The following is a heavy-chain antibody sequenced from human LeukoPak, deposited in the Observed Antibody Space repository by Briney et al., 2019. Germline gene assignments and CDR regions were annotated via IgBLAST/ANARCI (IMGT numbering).Heavy chain of an antibody. J-gene: IGHJ6*03. Sequence: PSETLSLTCTVSGGSISSYYWSWIRQPPGKGLEWIGYIYDSGSTNHNPSLKSRVTISVDTSKKQFSLKLTSVTVADTAVYYCARETSQKGAHYMDVWGKGTTVTISS. CDR2: IYDSGST. V-gene: IGHV4-59*01. CDR1: GGSISSYY. CDR3: ARETSQKGAHYMDV. D-gene: IGHD3-16*01.